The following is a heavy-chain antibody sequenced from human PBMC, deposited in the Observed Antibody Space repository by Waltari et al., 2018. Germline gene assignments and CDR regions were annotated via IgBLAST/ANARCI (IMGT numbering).Heavy chain of an antibody. Sequence: QVQLQESGPGLVKPSETLSLTCTVSGYSISSGYYWGWIRQPPGKGLEWIGSIYHSGSTYYNPSLKSRVTISVDTSKNQFSLKLSSVTAADTAVYYCARVSEEATLDYWGQGTLVTVSS. CDR1: GYSISSGYY. V-gene: IGHV4-38-2*02. D-gene: IGHD2-15*01. CDR2: IYHSGST. CDR3: ARVSEEATLDY. J-gene: IGHJ4*02.